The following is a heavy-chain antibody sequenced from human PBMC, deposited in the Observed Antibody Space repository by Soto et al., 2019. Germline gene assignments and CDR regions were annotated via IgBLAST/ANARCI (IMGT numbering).Heavy chain of an antibody. CDR2: VKPFNGVT. J-gene: IGHJ5*02. D-gene: IGHD3-9*01. CDR1: GYTFTGYQ. CDR3: TSAVCPSYDKPAGAWFDP. Sequence: GASVKVSCKASGYTFTGYQVHWVRQAPGQGLVWMGSVKPFNGVTNVAQKFQGRVTLTGDTSNNTAYMELSRLTPEDTAVYFCTSAVCPSYDKPAGAWFDPWREGRLV. V-gene: IGHV1-2*02.